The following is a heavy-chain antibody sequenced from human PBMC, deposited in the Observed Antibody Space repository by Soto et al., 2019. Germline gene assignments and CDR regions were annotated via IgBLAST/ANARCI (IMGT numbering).Heavy chain of an antibody. Sequence: QVQLQQWGAGLLKPSETLSLTCAVYGGSFSGYYWSWIRQPPGKGLEWIGEINHSGSTNYNPSLKSRVTISVDTSKNQFSLKLSSVTAADTAVYYSARASSTSCFDYWGLGTLVTVSS. D-gene: IGHD2-2*01. V-gene: IGHV4-34*01. J-gene: IGHJ4*02. CDR2: INHSGST. CDR3: ARASSTSCFDY. CDR1: GGSFSGYY.